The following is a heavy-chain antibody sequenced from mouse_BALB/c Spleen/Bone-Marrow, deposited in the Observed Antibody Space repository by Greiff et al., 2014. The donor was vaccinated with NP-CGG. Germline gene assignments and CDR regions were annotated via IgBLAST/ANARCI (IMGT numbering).Heavy chain of an antibody. Sequence: EVNLVESGPSLVKPSQTLSLTCSVTGDSITRGYWNWIRKFPGNKLEYMGYITYSANTYYNPSLKSRLSITRDTSKNQYCLQLNSVTTEDTATYYCATGYYFDYWGQGTTLTVSS. D-gene: IGHD4-1*01. V-gene: IGHV3-8*02. CDR2: ITYSANT. CDR1: GDSITRGY. J-gene: IGHJ2*01. CDR3: ATGYYFDY.